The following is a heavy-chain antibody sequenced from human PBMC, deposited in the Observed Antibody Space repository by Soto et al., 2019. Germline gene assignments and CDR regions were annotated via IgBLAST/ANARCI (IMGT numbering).Heavy chain of an antibody. V-gene: IGHV4-31*03. D-gene: IGHD2-15*01. CDR2: IYYSGST. Sequence: QVQLQESGPGLVKPSQTLSLTCTVSGGSISSGGYYWSWIRQHPGKGLEWIGYIYYSGSTYYNPSLKRRVTISVDTSTNQFSLKLSSVTAADTAVYYCARGGIVVVVAARDAFDIWGQGTMVTVSS. J-gene: IGHJ3*02. CDR3: ARGGIVVVVAARDAFDI. CDR1: GGSISSGGYY.